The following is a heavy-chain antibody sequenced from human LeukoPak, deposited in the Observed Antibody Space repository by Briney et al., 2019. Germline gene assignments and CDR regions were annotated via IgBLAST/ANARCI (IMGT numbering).Heavy chain of an antibody. V-gene: IGHV1-2*02. J-gene: IGHJ4*02. CDR1: GYTFTDYY. CDR2: INPNSGGT. CDR3: ATMGATNFDH. D-gene: IGHD1-26*01. Sequence: ASAKVSCEASGYTFTDYYMHWVRQAPGQGLEWLGWINPNSGGTSYAQKFQGRVTMTRDTSISTAYMEVSRLRSDDTAEYYCATMGATNFDHWGQGTLVTVSS.